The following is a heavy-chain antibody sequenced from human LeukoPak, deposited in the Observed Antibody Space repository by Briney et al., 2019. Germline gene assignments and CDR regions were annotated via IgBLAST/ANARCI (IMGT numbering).Heavy chain of an antibody. CDR3: ARDLGGGGYYDY. D-gene: IGHD3-22*01. J-gene: IGHJ4*02. Sequence: ASVKVSCKASGYTFTGYYMHWVRQAPGQGLEWMGWINPNSGGTNYAQKFQGRVTMTRDTSISTAYMELSRLRSDDTAVYYCARDLGGGGYYDYWGQGTLVTVSS. CDR1: GYTFTGYY. CDR2: INPNSGGT. V-gene: IGHV1-2*02.